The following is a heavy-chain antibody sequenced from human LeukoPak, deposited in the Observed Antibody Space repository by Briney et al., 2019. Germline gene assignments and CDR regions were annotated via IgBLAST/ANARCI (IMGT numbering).Heavy chain of an antibody. J-gene: IGHJ6*02. V-gene: IGHV3-30*18. CDR2: ISYDESKK. CDR1: GFNFGTYG. Sequence: SGGSLRLSCAASGFNFGTYGMHWVRQAPGKGLEWVAVISYDESKKYYADSVRGRFTISRDNSKNTLYLGMNSLRAEDTAVYYCAKDQGLVRGVTTGYYGMDVWGQGTTVTVSS. CDR3: AKDQGLVRGVTTGYYGMDV. D-gene: IGHD3-10*01.